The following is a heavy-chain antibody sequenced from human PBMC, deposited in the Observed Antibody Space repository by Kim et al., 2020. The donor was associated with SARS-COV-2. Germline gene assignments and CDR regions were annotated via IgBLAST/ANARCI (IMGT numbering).Heavy chain of an antibody. J-gene: IGHJ6*02. CDR2: MSYDGSNL. Sequence: GGSLRLSCAASGFTFRSYGMHWVRQAPGKGLEWVAVMSYDGSNLYYADSVRGRFTISRENSDNTLYLEMNSLRAEDTAVYYCAKAAGRGGMDIWGQGTTVTVS. CDR3: AKAAGRGGMDI. V-gene: IGHV3-30*18. CDR1: GFTFRSYG. D-gene: IGHD3-10*01.